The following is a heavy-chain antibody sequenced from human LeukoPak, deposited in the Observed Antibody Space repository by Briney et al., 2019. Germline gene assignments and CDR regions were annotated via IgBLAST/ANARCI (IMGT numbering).Heavy chain of an antibody. V-gene: IGHV4-39*07. J-gene: IGHJ4*02. D-gene: IGHD6-19*01. CDR1: GGSISSSSYY. Sequence: SETLSLTCTVSGGSISSSSYYWGWIRQPPGKGLKWIGSIYYSGSTYYNPSLKSRVTISVDTSKNQFSLKLSSVTAADTAVYYCAREGVAGTTDCWGQGTLVTVSS. CDR2: IYYSGST. CDR3: AREGVAGTTDC.